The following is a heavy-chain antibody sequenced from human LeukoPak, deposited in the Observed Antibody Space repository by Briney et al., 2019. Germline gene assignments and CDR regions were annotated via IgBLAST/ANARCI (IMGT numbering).Heavy chain of an antibody. V-gene: IGHV3-23*01. Sequence: GGSLRLSCAASGFTFSSYGMSWVRQAPGKGLEWVSAISGSGGSTYYADSVKGRFTISRDNSKNTLYLQMNSLRAEDTAVYYCAKDRGIAVAGTLFDYWGQGTLVTVSS. CDR1: GFTFSSYG. CDR3: AKDRGIAVAGTLFDY. CDR2: ISGSGGST. D-gene: IGHD6-19*01. J-gene: IGHJ4*02.